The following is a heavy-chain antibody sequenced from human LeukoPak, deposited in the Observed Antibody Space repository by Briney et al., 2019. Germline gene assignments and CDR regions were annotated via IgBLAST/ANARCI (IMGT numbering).Heavy chain of an antibody. CDR2: IYTSGST. V-gene: IGHV4-61*02. Sequence: PSETLSLTCTVSGGSISSGSYYWSWIRQPAGKGLEWIWRIYTSGSTNYNPSLKSRVTISVDTSKNQFSLKLSSVTAADTAVYYCARGEYSSSSTAPFDYWGQGTLVTVSS. CDR3: ARGEYSSSSTAPFDY. J-gene: IGHJ4*02. D-gene: IGHD6-6*01. CDR1: GGSISSGSYY.